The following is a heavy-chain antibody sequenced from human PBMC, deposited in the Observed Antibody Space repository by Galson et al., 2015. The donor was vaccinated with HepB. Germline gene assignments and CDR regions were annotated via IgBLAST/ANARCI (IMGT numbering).Heavy chain of an antibody. CDR1: GFTFRTYS. V-gene: IGHV3-30*04. Sequence: SLRLSCAASGFTFRTYSMHWVRQAPGKGLEWVAVTSYDGSYEYHADSVKGRFTISRDNSKNTLYLQMSSLRVDDTAVYYCVRDGIVLMVYDKLQYWGQGTLVTVSS. CDR3: VRDGIVLMVYDKLQY. D-gene: IGHD2-8*01. CDR2: TSYDGSYE. J-gene: IGHJ4*02.